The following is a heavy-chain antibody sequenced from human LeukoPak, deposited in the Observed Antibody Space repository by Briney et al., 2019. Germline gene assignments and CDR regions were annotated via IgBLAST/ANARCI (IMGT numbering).Heavy chain of an antibody. V-gene: IGHV3-23*01. Sequence: GGSLRLSCATSGFSFSSYAMSWVRQAPGKGLEWVSAISESGGSTYYADSVKGRFTISRDNSKNTLYLQMNSLRTEDTAVYYCASLLLYCSGSTCFSDYWGQGTLVTVSS. CDR3: ASLLLYCSGSTCFSDY. CDR2: ISESGGST. D-gene: IGHD2-15*01. J-gene: IGHJ4*02. CDR1: GFSFSSYA.